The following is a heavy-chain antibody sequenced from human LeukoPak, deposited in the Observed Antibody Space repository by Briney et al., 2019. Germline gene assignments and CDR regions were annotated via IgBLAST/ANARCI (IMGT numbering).Heavy chain of an antibody. J-gene: IGHJ3*02. V-gene: IGHV4-31*03. CDR2: IYYSGST. Sequence: KASETLSLTCTVSGGSISSGGYYWSWIRQHPGKGLEWIGYIYYSGSTYYNPSLKSRVTISVDTSKNQFSLKLSSVTAADTAVYYCARPGVWEPHAFDIWGQGTMVTVSS. D-gene: IGHD1-26*01. CDR1: GGSISSGGYY. CDR3: ARPGVWEPHAFDI.